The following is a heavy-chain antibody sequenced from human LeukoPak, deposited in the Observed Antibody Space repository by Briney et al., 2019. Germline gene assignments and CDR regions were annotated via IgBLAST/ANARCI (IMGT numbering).Heavy chain of an antibody. D-gene: IGHD3-22*01. CDR2: INPNSGGT. CDR3: ARVMSDITMTVRRWFDP. J-gene: IGHJ5*02. CDR1: GYTFTGYY. V-gene: IGHV1-2*02. Sequence: ASVKVSCKASGYTFTGYYMHWVRQAPGQGLEWMGWINPNSGGTNYAQKFQGRVTMTRDTSISTAYTEPSRLRSDDTAVYYCARVMSDITMTVRRWFDPWGQGTLVTVSS.